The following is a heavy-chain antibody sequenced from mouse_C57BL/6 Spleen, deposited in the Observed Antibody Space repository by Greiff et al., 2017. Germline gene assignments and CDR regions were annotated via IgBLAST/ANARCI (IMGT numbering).Heavy chain of an antibody. CDR3: ARVGENYGSGPYWYFDV. Sequence: QVQLQQPGAELVRPGSSVKLSCKASGYTFTSYWMHWVKQRPIQGLEWIGNIDPSDSETNYNQKFKDKATLTVDKSSSTAYMQLSSLTSEDSAVYCCARVGENYGSGPYWYFDVWGTGTTVTVSS. J-gene: IGHJ1*03. CDR1: GYTFTSYW. V-gene: IGHV1-52*01. CDR2: IDPSDSET. D-gene: IGHD1-1*01.